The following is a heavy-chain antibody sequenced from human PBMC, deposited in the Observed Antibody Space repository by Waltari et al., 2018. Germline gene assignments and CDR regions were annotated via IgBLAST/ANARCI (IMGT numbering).Heavy chain of an antibody. J-gene: IGHJ4*02. CDR3: ARRGATQLVDY. D-gene: IGHD1-26*01. CDR1: GGSISSSSYY. V-gene: IGHV4-39*07. CDR2: ICYDGST. Sequence: QLQLQESGPGLVKPSETLSLTCTVSGGSISSSSYYWGWIRTPPGKGLEWIGCICYDGSTFFNPSLKGGVTITGDTSKNQFALKLSSVTAADTAVYYCARRGATQLVDYWGQGTLVTVSS.